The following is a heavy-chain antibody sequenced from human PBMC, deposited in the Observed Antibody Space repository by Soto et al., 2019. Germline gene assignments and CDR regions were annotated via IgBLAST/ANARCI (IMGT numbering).Heavy chain of an antibody. CDR2: IIPIFGTA. CDR1: GGTFSSYA. Sequence: QVQLVQSGAEVKKPGSSVKVSYKASGGTFSSYAISWVRQAPGQGLEWMGGIIPIFGTANYAQKFQGRVTITADESTSTAYMELSSLRSEDTAVYYCARDLRERGIYGMDVWGQGTTVTVSS. V-gene: IGHV1-69*12. J-gene: IGHJ6*02. CDR3: ARDLRERGIYGMDV. D-gene: IGHD5-12*01.